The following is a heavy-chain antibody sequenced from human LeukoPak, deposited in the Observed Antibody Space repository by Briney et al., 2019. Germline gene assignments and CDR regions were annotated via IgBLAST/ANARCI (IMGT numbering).Heavy chain of an antibody. J-gene: IGHJ4*02. CDR1: GYTFTSYY. V-gene: IGHV1-46*01. CDR2: INPSGGST. Sequence: ASVKVSCKASGYTFTSYYMHWVRQAPGQGLEWMGIINPSGGSTSYAQKFQGRVTMTRDMSTSTVYMELSSLRSDDTAVYYCARVYGGSSAGRSFDYWGQGTLVTVSS. D-gene: IGHD1-26*01. CDR3: ARVYGGSSAGRSFDY.